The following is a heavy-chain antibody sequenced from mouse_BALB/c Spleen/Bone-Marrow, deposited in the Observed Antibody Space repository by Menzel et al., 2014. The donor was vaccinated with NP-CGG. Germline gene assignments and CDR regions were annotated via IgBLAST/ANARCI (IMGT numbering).Heavy chain of an antibody. CDR2: IYPGDGEI. D-gene: IGHD2-10*02. Sequence: QVQLQQSGAELVRPGSSVKISCKASGYPFSSYWMNWVKQRPGQGLEWIGQIYPGDGEINYNGKFKGNATLTADKSSSTAYMQLISLTSEDSAVYFCARKYGDYWGQGTTLTVSS. CDR3: ARKYGDY. V-gene: IGHV1-80*01. CDR1: GYPFSSYW. J-gene: IGHJ2*01.